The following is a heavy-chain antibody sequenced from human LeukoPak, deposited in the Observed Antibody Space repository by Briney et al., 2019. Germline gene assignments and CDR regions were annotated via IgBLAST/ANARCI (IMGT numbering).Heavy chain of an antibody. V-gene: IGHV3-53*01. CDR2: IYSGGST. CDR3: ARGQGRTIYSYYYMDV. Sequence: GGSLRLSCAASGFTVSSNYMSWVRQAPGKGLEGVSVIYSGGSTYYADSVKGRFTISRDNSKNTLYLQMNSLRAEDTAVYYCARGQGRTIYSYYYMDVWGKGTTVTISS. J-gene: IGHJ6*03. D-gene: IGHD3-10*01. CDR1: GFTVSSNY.